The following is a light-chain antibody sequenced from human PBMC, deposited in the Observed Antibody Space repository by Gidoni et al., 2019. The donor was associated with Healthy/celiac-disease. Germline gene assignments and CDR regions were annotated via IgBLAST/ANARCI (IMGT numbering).Light chain of an antibody. V-gene: IGKV4-1*01. CDR2: WSS. CDR1: QSFLYSSNNQNY. CDR3: QQYYSIPLT. J-gene: IGKJ4*01. Sequence: DIVMTQSPDSLAVSLGERATINCKSSQSFLYSSNNQNYLAWYQQKPGQPPKLLIYWSSTRESGVPDRFSGSGSGTDFTLTISSLQAEDVAVYYCQQYYSIPLTFGGGTKVEIK.